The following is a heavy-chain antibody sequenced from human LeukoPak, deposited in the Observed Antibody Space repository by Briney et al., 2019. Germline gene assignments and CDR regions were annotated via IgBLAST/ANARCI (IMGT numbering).Heavy chain of an antibody. V-gene: IGHV4-59*01. CDR2: IYYSGST. CDR3: ARGVWDGYSYGSVGAWFDP. CDR1: GGSISSYY. J-gene: IGHJ5*02. Sequence: SETLSLTCTVPGGSISSYYWSWIRQPPGKGLEWIGYIYYSGSTNYNPSLKSRVTISVDTSKNQFSLKLSSVTAADTAVYYCARGVWDGYSYGSVGAWFDPWGQGTLVTVSS. D-gene: IGHD5-18*01.